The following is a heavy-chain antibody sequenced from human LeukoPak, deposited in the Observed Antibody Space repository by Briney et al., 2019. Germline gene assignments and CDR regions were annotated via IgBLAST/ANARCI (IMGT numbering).Heavy chain of an antibody. D-gene: IGHD3-10*01. J-gene: IGHJ4*02. CDR2: IKQDGSEK. V-gene: IGHV3-7*01. Sequence: GGSLRPSCAASGFTFSSYWMSWVRQAPGGGLEWVANIKQDGSEKYYVDSVKGRFTISRDNAKNSLYLQMNSLRAEDTAVYYCASSPLELLWFGELSGDYWGQGTLVTVSS. CDR3: ASSPLELLWFGELSGDY. CDR1: GFTFSSYW.